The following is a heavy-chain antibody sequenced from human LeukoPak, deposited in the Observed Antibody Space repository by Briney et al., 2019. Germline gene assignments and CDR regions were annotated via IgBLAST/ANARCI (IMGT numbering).Heavy chain of an antibody. D-gene: IGHD2-8*01. CDR1: GYTFTGYY. V-gene: IGHV1-46*01. Sequence: ASVKVSCKASGYTFTGYYIHWVRRAPGQGLEWIGIINPSDRSTSYAQKFQGRVTMTRDMSTSTVYMELSSLRSEDTAIYYCTRAHYCSNGVCRYVGDDYWGQGTLVTVSS. J-gene: IGHJ4*02. CDR3: TRAHYCSNGVCRYVGDDY. CDR2: INPSDRST.